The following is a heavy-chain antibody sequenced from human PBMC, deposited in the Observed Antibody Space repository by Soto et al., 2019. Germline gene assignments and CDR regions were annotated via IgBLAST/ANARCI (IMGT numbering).Heavy chain of an antibody. CDR3: AKSLGYCSSTSCYVLGPGTIAAADKYYYYGMDV. Sequence: GGSLRLSCAASGFTFSNYAMSWVRQAPGKGLEWVSAISGSGGSTYYADSVKGRFTISRDNSKNTLYLQMNSLRAEDKAVYYCAKSLGYCSSTSCYVLGPGTIAAADKYYYYGMDVWGQGTTVTVSS. J-gene: IGHJ6*02. CDR1: GFTFSNYA. CDR2: ISGSGGST. D-gene: IGHD2-2*01. V-gene: IGHV3-23*01.